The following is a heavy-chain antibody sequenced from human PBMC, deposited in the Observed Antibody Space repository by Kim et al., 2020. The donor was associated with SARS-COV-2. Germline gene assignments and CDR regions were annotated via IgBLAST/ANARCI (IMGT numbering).Heavy chain of an antibody. J-gene: IGHJ4*02. Sequence: GSLRLSCAASGFTVSSNYMNWVRQAPGKGLEWVSVIYSSGSTYYADSVKGRFTMSRDNSKNTLYLQMNSLRAEDTAVYYCARDFYGGNSDYWGQGTLVT. CDR1: GFTVSSNY. CDR2: IYSSGST. D-gene: IGHD4-17*01. V-gene: IGHV3-53*01. CDR3: ARDFYGGNSDY.